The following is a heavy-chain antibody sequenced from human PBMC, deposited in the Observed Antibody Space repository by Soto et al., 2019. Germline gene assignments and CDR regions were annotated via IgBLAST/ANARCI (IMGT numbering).Heavy chain of an antibody. CDR2: IYRGGDT. CDR3: ARGMYGSGSYYIGDAFDM. V-gene: IGHV3-53*01. CDR1: GFTVSYNY. D-gene: IGHD3-10*01. Sequence: PGGSLRLSCAVSGFTVSYNYMNWVRRAPGKGLEWVSAIYRGGDTFYADSVKGRFTISRDNSKNTLYLQMNSLRAEDTAVYCCARGMYGSGSYYIGDAFDMWGQGTMVTVSS. J-gene: IGHJ3*02.